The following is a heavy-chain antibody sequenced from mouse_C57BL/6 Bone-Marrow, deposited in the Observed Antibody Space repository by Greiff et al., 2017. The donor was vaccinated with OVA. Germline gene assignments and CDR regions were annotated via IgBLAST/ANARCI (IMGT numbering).Heavy chain of an antibody. J-gene: IGHJ4*01. D-gene: IGHD2-1*01. V-gene: IGHV5-9-1*02. CDR2: ISSGGDYI. Sequence: EVQLVESGAGLVKPGGSLKLSCAASGFTFSSYAMSWVRQTPEKRLEWVAYISSGGDYIYYADTVKGRFTISRDTARNTLYLQMSRLKSEDTAMYNCKRLLDAMDYWGQGTAVTVSS. CDR1: GFTFSSYA. CDR3: KRLLDAMDY.